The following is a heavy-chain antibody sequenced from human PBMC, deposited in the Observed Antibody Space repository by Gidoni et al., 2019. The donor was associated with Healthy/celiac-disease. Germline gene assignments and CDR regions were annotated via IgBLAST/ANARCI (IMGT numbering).Heavy chain of an antibody. V-gene: IGHV3-33*01. CDR2: IWYDGSNK. Sequence: QVQLVESGGGVVQPGRSLRLSCAASGFTFSSYGMHWVRQAPGKGLEWVAVIWYDGSNKYYADSVKGRFTISRDNSKNTLYLQMNSLRAEDTAVYYCAREGKGTGDQLPRWDFDYWGQGTLVTVSS. J-gene: IGHJ4*02. D-gene: IGHD2-2*01. CDR3: AREGKGTGDQLPRWDFDY. CDR1: GFTFSSYG.